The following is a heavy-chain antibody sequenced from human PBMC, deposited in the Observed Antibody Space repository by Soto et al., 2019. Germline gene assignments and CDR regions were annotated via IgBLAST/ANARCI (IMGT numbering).Heavy chain of an antibody. CDR3: ASRNPGTIVDY. CDR2: IYRTGST. D-gene: IGHD1-7*01. CDR1: CGSFTSNNW. J-gene: IGHJ4*02. Sequence: QVQLQESGPGLVKPSGTLSLTCAVSCGSFTSNNWWTWVRQPPGQGLEWIGEIYRTGSTNYNPSLKSRGTISLAKTENTCSLKVTPLTAAATAVYYCASRNPGTIVDYWGQGTLVTVSS. V-gene: IGHV4-4*02.